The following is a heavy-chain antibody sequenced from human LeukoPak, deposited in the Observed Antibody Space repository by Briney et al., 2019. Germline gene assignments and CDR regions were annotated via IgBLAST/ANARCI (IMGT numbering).Heavy chain of an antibody. D-gene: IGHD3-22*01. CDR1: GFSINGYS. V-gene: IGHV3-48*04. J-gene: IGHJ4*02. CDR3: ASLPRITMIVDDY. CDR2: IHSSSTPR. Sequence: GGSLRLSCVASGFSINGYSMNWVRQAPGKGLEWISYIHSSSTPRHYADSVKGRFIISRDNAKNTLYLQMNSLRAEDTAVYYCASLPRITMIVDDYWGQGTLVTVSS.